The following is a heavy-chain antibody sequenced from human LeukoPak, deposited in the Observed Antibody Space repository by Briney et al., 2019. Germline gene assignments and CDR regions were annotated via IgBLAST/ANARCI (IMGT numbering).Heavy chain of an antibody. Sequence: GGSLRLSCAASGFTVSSNYMSWVRQAPGKGLDRVSVIYSGGSTYYADSVKGRFTISRDNSKNTLYLQMNSLRAEDTAVYYCASRGYSYGYWFDPWGQGTLVTVSS. CDR2: IYSGGST. J-gene: IGHJ5*02. D-gene: IGHD5-18*01. CDR3: ASRGYSYGYWFDP. V-gene: IGHV3-66*02. CDR1: GFTVSSNY.